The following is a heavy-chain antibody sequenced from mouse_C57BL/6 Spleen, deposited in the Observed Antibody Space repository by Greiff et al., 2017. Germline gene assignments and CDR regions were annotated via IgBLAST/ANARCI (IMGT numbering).Heavy chain of an antibody. D-gene: IGHD4-1*01. CDR3: ARSKTGTEMDY. CDR1: GYTFTSYW. Sequence: QVQLQQPGAELVKPGASVKLSCKASGYTFTSYWMHWVKQRPGQGLEWIGMIHPNSGSTNYNEKFKSKATLTVDKASSTAYMQLSGLTSEDSAVYYCARSKTGTEMDYWGQGTSVTVSS. J-gene: IGHJ4*01. V-gene: IGHV1-64*01. CDR2: IHPNSGST.